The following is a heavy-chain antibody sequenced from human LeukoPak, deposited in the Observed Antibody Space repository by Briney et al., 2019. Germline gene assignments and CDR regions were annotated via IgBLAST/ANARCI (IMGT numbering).Heavy chain of an antibody. Sequence: SETLCLTCAVYCGSFSGYYWSWIRQPPGKGLEWIGEINHSESTNYNPSLKSRVTISVDTSKNQFSLKLSSVTAADTAVYYCARDRRNYYDSSGGRDYWGQGTLVTVSS. CDR1: CGSFSGYY. CDR3: ARDRRNYYDSSGGRDY. CDR2: INHSEST. J-gene: IGHJ4*02. V-gene: IGHV4-34*01. D-gene: IGHD3-22*01.